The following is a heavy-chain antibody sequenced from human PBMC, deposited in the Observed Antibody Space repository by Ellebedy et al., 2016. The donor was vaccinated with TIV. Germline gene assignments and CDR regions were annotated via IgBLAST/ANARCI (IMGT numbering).Heavy chain of an antibody. CDR1: GYTFTAYP. CDR2: INTNTGNP. V-gene: IGHV7-4-1*02. Sequence: ASVKVSCKASGYTFTAYPMNWVRQAPGQGLEWLGWINTNTGNPTYSQGFRGQFVFSLDTSVSTAYLQISSLKVEDTAVYYCARDSRYNWNDWDFYHMDVWGKGTTVTVSS. CDR3: ARDSRYNWNDWDFYHMDV. J-gene: IGHJ6*03. D-gene: IGHD1-1*01.